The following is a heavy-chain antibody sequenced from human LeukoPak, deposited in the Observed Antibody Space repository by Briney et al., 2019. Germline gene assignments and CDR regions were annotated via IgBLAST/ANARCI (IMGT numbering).Heavy chain of an antibody. CDR2: ISYDGSNK. J-gene: IGHJ4*02. V-gene: IGHV3-30*03. D-gene: IGHD6-25*01. CDR1: GFTFSSYG. Sequence: GGSLRLSCAASGFTFSSYGMHWVRQAPGKGLEWVAVISYDGSNKYYADSVKGRFTISRDNSKNTLYLQMNSLRAEDTAVYYSATHRSSGGFDYWGQGTLVTVSS. CDR3: ATHRSSGGFDY.